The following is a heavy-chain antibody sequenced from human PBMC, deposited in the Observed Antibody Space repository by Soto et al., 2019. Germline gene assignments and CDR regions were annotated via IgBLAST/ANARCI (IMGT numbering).Heavy chain of an antibody. CDR2: IYSSGST. Sequence: QVQLQESGPRLVKPSQTLSLSCAVSGGSIISASYSWNWIRQSPGRGLEWIGHIYSSGSTYYNPSLKSRVSISVDTSNNQFSLKLTSVTAADTAVYFCAREDAARIERWFDAWGQGILVTASS. D-gene: IGHD6-6*01. V-gene: IGHV4-31*11. CDR3: AREDAARIERWFDA. J-gene: IGHJ5*02. CDR1: GGSIISASYS.